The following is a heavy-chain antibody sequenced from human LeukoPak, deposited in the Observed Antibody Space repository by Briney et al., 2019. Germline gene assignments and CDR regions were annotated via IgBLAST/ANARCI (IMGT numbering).Heavy chain of an antibody. J-gene: IGHJ4*02. V-gene: IGHV3-48*03. CDR2: ISGSTGFT. D-gene: IGHD3-10*01. CDR1: GFTFNNYE. Sequence: QTGGSLRLSCAASGFTFNNYEMNWVRQAPGKGLEWVSYISGSTGFTNYADSVKGRFTISRDNAKNSLYLQMNSLRAEDTAVYYCARGEGDRGFDYWGQGTLVTVSS. CDR3: ARGEGDRGFDY.